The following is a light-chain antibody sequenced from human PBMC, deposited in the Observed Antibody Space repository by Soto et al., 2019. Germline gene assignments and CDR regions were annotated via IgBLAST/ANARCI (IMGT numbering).Light chain of an antibody. J-gene: IGKJ5*01. V-gene: IGKV3-11*01. CDR2: DAS. CDR1: QSVSRN. Sequence: DIVLTQSPATLSLSPGERATLSCRASQSVSRNLAWYQQKPGQAPRLLMYDASNRATGFPARFSGSGFGTDFTLTISRLEPEDFAVYYCQQRSNWPPITFGQGTRLEIK. CDR3: QQRSNWPPIT.